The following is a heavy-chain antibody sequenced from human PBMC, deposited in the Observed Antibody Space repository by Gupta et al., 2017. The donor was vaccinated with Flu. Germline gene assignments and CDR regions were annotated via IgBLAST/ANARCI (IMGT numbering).Heavy chain of an antibody. D-gene: IGHD6-6*01. J-gene: IGHJ6*02. V-gene: IGHV1-46*01. CDR2: INPSGGST. CDR3: ASFYSGPEYSSSSVYYGMDV. CDR1: GYTFTSYY. Sequence: QVQLVQSGAEVKKPGASVKVSCKASGYTFTSYYMHWVRQAPGQGLEWMGIINPSGGSTSYAQKFQGRVTKTRDTSTSTVYMELSSLRSEDTAVYYCASFYSGPEYSSSSVYYGMDVWGQGTTVTVSS.